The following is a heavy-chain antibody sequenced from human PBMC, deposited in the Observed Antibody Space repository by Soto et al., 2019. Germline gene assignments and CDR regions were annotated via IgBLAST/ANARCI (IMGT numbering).Heavy chain of an antibody. CDR1: GGAISRDY. V-gene: IGHV4-59*01. Sequence: QVQLQESGPGLVKPSETLSLTCTVSGGAISRDYWSWIRQPPGEGLEWIGYVYYSGSTKYNPSLQCLATTSIGPSKQQFSLTLSSVTAADTAVYYCAGGPGGSLPYYFDSWGQGTLVTVSS. CDR3: AGGPGGSLPYYFDS. D-gene: IGHD3-16*01. J-gene: IGHJ4*02. CDR2: VYYSGST.